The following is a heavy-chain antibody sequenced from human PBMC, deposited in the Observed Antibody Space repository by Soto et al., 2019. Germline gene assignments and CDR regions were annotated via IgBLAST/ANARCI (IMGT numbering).Heavy chain of an antibody. CDR3: ARDPVLRFLEWLLPLHWFDP. V-gene: IGHV3-64*02. J-gene: IGHJ5*02. CDR1: GFTFSSYA. CDR2: ISSNGGST. D-gene: IGHD3-3*01. Sequence: PGGSLRLSCAASGFTFSSYAMHWVRQAPGKGLEYVSAISSNGGSTYYADSVKGRFTISRDNSKNTLYLQMGSLRAEDMAVYYCARDPVLRFLEWLLPLHWFDPWGQGTLVTVSS.